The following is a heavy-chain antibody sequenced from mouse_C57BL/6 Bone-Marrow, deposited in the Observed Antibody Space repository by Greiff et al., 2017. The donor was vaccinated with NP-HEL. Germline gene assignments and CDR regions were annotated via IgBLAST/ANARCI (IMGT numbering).Heavy chain of an antibody. J-gene: IGHJ2*01. V-gene: IGHV5-4*01. CDR3: ARDDYDVLGAH. D-gene: IGHD2-4*01. Sequence: EVKVVESGGGLVKPGGSLKLSCAASGFTFSSYAMSWVRQTPEKRLEWVATISDGGSYTYYPDNVKGRFTFSRDNAKNNLYLQMSHLKSEDTAMYYCARDDYDVLGAHWGQGTTLTVSS. CDR2: ISDGGSYT. CDR1: GFTFSSYA.